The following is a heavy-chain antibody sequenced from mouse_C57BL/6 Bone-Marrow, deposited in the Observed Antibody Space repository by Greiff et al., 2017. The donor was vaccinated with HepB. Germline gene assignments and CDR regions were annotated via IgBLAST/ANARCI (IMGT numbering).Heavy chain of an antibody. Sequence: VQLQQSGAELARPGASVKMSCKASGYTFTSYTMHWVKQRPGQGLEWIGYINPSSGYPKYNQKFKDKATLTADKSSSTAYMQLSSLTSEDSAVYYCARSHYGSSSWFAYWGQGTLVTVSA. V-gene: IGHV1-4*01. J-gene: IGHJ3*01. CDR3: ARSHYGSSSWFAY. CDR2: INPSSGYP. D-gene: IGHD1-1*01. CDR1: GYTFTSYT.